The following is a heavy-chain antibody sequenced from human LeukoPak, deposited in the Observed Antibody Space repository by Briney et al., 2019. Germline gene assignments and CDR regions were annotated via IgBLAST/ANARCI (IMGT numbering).Heavy chain of an antibody. D-gene: IGHD1-26*01. CDR3: ARMNSGSCY. CDR2: IDISGEDT. CDR1: GFTFSSHA. J-gene: IGHJ4*02. V-gene: IGHV3-23*01. Sequence: GGSLRLSCTVSGFTFSSHAMTWVRQAPGKGLQWVSSIDISGEDTNYADSVKGRFTISRDNSKNTLYLQMNSLRAEDTAVYYCARMNSGSCYWGQGTLVTVSS.